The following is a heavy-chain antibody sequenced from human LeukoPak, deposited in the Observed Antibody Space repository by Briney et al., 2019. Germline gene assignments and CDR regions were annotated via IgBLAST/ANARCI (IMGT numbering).Heavy chain of an antibody. CDR1: GFSFSSYA. Sequence: PGWSLRLSCAASGFSFSSYAMSWVRQAPGKGLEWVSPISGSGGSTYYIDSLKGRFTISRDNSKNTLYLQMNSLRAEDTAVYYCAKGPGPCITSVTHFDSWGQGTLITVSS. J-gene: IGHJ4*02. CDR3: AKGPGPCITSVTHFDS. CDR2: ISGSGGST. V-gene: IGHV3-23*01. D-gene: IGHD4-17*01.